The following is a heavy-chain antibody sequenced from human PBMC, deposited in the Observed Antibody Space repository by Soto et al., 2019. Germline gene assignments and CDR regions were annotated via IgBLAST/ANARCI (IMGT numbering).Heavy chain of an antibody. CDR3: ARDLATELGYCSGGSCASDGMDV. V-gene: IGHV1-69*13. Sequence: SVKVSCKASGGTFSSYAISWVRQAPGQGLEWMGGIIPIFGTANYAQKFQGRVTITADESTSTAYMELSSLRSEDTAVYYCARDLATELGYCSGGSCASDGMDVWGQGTKVTVSS. J-gene: IGHJ6*02. D-gene: IGHD2-15*01. CDR1: GGTFSSYA. CDR2: IIPIFGTA.